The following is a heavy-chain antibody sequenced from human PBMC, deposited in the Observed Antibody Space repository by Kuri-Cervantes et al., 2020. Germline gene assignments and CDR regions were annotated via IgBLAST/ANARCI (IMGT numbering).Heavy chain of an antibody. CDR3: ARDPPIYGSGSQYGMDV. D-gene: IGHD3-10*01. CDR1: GYTFTSYA. V-gene: IGHV1-3*01. CDR2: INAGNGNT. Sequence: ASVKVSCKASGYTFTSYAMHWVRQAPGQRLEWMGWINAGNGNTKYSQKFQGRVTMTRDTSTSTVYMELSSLRSEDTAVYYCARDPPIYGSGSQYGMDVWGQGTTVTVSS. J-gene: IGHJ6*02.